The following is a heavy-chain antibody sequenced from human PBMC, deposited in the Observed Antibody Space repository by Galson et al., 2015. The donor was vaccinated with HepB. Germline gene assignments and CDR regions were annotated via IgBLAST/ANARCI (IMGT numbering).Heavy chain of an antibody. CDR1: GFTFSSYS. CDR2: ISSSSSYI. CDR3: ARVPTYYYGSGSLAYAFDI. J-gene: IGHJ3*02. D-gene: IGHD3-10*01. V-gene: IGHV3-21*01. Sequence: SLRLSCAASGFTFSSYSMNWVRQAPGKGLEWVSSISSSSSYIYYADSVKGRFTISRDNAKNSLYLQMNSLRAEDTAVYYCARVPTYYYGSGSLAYAFDIWGQGTMVTVSS.